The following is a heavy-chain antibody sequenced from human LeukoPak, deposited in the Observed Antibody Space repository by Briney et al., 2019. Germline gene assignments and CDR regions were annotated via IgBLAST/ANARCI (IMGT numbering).Heavy chain of an antibody. CDR3: ARLTYYDFWSGYNYAFDI. CDR1: GYTFTGYY. CDR2: INPSSGGT. V-gene: IGHV1-2*02. J-gene: IGHJ3*02. Sequence: ASVKVSCKASGYTFTGYYMHWVRQAPGQGLEWMGWINPSSGGTNYAQKFQGRVTMTRDTSIRTAHMELSRLRADDTAVYYCARLTYYDFWSGYNYAFDIWGQGTMVTVPS. D-gene: IGHD3-3*01.